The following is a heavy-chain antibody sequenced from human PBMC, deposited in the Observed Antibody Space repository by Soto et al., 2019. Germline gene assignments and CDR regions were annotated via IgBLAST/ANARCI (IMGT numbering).Heavy chain of an antibody. CDR3: AHRLYGYYDFWSGYRSTPFDP. Sequence: VSGPTLVNPTQTLTLTCTFSGFSLSTSGVGVGWIRQPPGKALEWLALIYWDDDKRYSPSLKSRLTITKDTSKNQVVLTMTNMDPVDTATYYCAHRLYGYYDFWSGYRSTPFDPWGQGTRVTVAS. CDR1: GFSLSTSGVG. D-gene: IGHD3-3*01. V-gene: IGHV2-5*02. CDR2: IYWDDDK. J-gene: IGHJ5*02.